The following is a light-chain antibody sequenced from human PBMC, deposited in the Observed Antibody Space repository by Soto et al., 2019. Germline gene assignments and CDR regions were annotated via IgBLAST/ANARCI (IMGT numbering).Light chain of an antibody. V-gene: IGLV2-14*01. CDR2: EVS. Sequence: QSVLTQPASVSGSPGQSITISCTGTSSDVGGYNYVSWYQQHPGKAPKLMIYEVSNRPSGVSNRFSGSKSGNTASLTISGLQAEDESDYYCSSYTSSSTYVFGTGTKGPS. J-gene: IGLJ1*01. CDR1: SSDVGGYNY. CDR3: SSYTSSSTYV.